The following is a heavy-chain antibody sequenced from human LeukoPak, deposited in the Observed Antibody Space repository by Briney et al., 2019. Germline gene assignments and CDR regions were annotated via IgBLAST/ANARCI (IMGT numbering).Heavy chain of an antibody. Sequence: ASVKVSCKASGYTFTGYYMHWVRQAPGQGLEWMGRINPNSGGTNYAQKFQGRVTMTRDTSISTAYMELSRLRSDDTAVYYCASAPDYYYYMDVRGKGTTVTVSS. J-gene: IGHJ6*03. CDR2: INPNSGGT. CDR3: ASAPDYYYYMDV. CDR1: GYTFTGYY. V-gene: IGHV1-2*06.